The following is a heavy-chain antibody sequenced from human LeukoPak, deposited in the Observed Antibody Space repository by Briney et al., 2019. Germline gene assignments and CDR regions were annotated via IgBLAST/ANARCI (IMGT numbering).Heavy chain of an antibody. J-gene: IGHJ4*02. V-gene: IGHV3-66*01. CDR1: GFTFSSYS. D-gene: IGHD3-10*01. CDR3: ARDPVYYYGSGSYYRDY. CDR2: IYSGGST. Sequence: GGSLRLSCAASGFTFSSYSMNWVRQAPGKGLEWVSVIYSGGSTYYADSVKGRFTISRDNSKNTLYLQMNSLRAEDTAVYYCARDPVYYYGSGSYYRDYWGQGTLVTVSS.